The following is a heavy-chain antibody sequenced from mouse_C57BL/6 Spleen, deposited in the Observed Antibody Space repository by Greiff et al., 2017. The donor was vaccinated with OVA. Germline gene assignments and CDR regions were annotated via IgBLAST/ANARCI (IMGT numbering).Heavy chain of an antibody. Sequence: VQVVESGAELVKPGASVKISCKASGYAFSSYWMNWVKQRPGKGLEWIGQIYPGDGDTNYNGKFKVKATLTADKSSSTAYMQLSSLTSEDSAVYFCARSERNYFDYWGQGTTLTVSS. V-gene: IGHV1-80*01. CDR1: GYAFSSYW. J-gene: IGHJ2*01. CDR2: IYPGDGDT. CDR3: ARSERNYFDY.